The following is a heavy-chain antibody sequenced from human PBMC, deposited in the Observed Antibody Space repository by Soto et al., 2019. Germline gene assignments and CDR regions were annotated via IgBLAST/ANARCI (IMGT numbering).Heavy chain of an antibody. J-gene: IGHJ4*02. V-gene: IGHV3-30*18. Sequence: QVQLVESGGGVVQPGRSLRLSCAASGFTFSSYGMHWVRQAPGKGLEWVAVISYDGSNKYYADSVKGRFTISRDNSKNTLELQMNSLGAEDTAVYYCAKWDSISWTGAFDYWGQGTLVTVSS. CDR1: GFTFSSYG. CDR2: ISYDGSNK. CDR3: AKWDSISWTGAFDY. D-gene: IGHD6-13*01.